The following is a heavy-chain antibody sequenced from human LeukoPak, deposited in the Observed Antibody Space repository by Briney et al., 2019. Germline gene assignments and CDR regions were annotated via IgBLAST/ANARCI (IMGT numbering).Heavy chain of an antibody. J-gene: IGHJ4*02. V-gene: IGHV4-39*07. CDR2: IYYSGST. CDR1: GGSISSSSYY. Sequence: SETLSLTCTVSGGSISSSSYYWGWIRQPPGKGLEWIGSIYYSGSTYYNPSLKSRVTISVDTSKNQFSLKLSSVTAADTAVYYCARVSLMVATDYWGQGTLVTVSS. D-gene: IGHD5-12*01. CDR3: ARVSLMVATDY.